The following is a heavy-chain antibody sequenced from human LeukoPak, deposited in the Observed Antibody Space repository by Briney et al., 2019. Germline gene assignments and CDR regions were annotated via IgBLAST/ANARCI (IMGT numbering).Heavy chain of an antibody. CDR2: INSDGSST. CDR3: ARVQLVDYYYYSYMDV. J-gene: IGHJ6*03. V-gene: IGHV3-74*01. Sequence: GGSLRLSCAASGFTFSSYWMHWVRQAPGKGLLWVSRINSDGSSTSYADSVKGRFTISRDNAKNSLYLQMNSLRAEDTALYYCARVQLVDYYYYSYMDVWGKGTTVTVSS. CDR1: GFTFSSYW. D-gene: IGHD6-6*01.